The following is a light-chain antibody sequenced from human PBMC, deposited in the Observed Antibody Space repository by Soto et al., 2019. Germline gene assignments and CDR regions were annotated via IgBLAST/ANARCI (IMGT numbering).Light chain of an antibody. J-gene: IGKJ4*01. CDR3: QQRNNWVT. Sequence: EVVLTQSPVTLSLSPGERATLSCRASQNINNYLAWYQQTPGQPPRLLIYDAFNRATGIPARFSGSGSWTDFILTISSLEPEDCGVYYCQQRNNWVTFGGGTTVEIK. CDR1: QNINNY. CDR2: DAF. V-gene: IGKV3-11*01.